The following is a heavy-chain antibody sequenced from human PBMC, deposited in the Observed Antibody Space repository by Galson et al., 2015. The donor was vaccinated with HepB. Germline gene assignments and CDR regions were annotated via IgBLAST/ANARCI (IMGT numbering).Heavy chain of an antibody. V-gene: IGHV1-18*01. J-gene: IGHJ1*01. D-gene: IGHD6-19*01. CDR1: GYTFINFG. Sequence: SVKVSCKASGYTFINFGISWVRQAPGQGLEWVGWISAYNGNTNYAQRLQGRVTMTTDTSTNTAYLELRNLRSDDTAVYYCPRDLNIAVRYVDDWGQGTLVTVSS. CDR2: ISAYNGNT. CDR3: PRDLNIAVRYVDD.